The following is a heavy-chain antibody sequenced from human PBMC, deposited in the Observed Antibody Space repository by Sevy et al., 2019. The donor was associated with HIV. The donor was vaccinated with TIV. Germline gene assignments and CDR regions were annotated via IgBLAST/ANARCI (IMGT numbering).Heavy chain of an antibody. Sequence: ASVKVSCKASGYTFTSYGISWVRQAPGQGLEWMGWISAYNGNTNYAQKLQGRVTMTTDTSTSTAYMELRSLRSDDTAVYYCARDDIVVVVAATLRRPRGYYYGMDVWGQGTTVTVSS. CDR3: ARDDIVVVVAATLRRPRGYYYGMDV. CDR1: GYTFTSYG. V-gene: IGHV1-18*01. D-gene: IGHD2-15*01. CDR2: ISAYNGNT. J-gene: IGHJ6*02.